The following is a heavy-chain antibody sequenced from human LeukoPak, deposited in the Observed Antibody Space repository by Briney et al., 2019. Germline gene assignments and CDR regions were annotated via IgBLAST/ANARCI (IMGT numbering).Heavy chain of an antibody. J-gene: IGHJ6*02. V-gene: IGHV3-21*01. CDR2: ISSSSSYI. CDR3: TRDLMDYDVSTGLHHYYMDV. CDR1: GFTFSSYS. Sequence: TGGSLRLSCAASGFTFSSYSMNWVRQAPGKGLEWVSSISSSSSYIYYADSVKGRFTISRDNAKTTLYLQMNTLRVEDTAVYYCTRDLMDYDVSTGLHHYYMDVWGQGTTVTVSS. D-gene: IGHD3-9*01.